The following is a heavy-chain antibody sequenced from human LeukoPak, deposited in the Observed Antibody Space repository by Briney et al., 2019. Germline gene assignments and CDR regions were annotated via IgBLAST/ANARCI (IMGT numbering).Heavy chain of an antibody. CDR3: ASSGYYYRDAFDI. D-gene: IGHD3-22*01. CDR2: IYHTGST. CDR1: GSGYSISGGFY. V-gene: IGHV4-38-2*02. Sequence: SETLSLTCTVSGSGYSISGGFYWGWIRQPPGKGLEWIGSIYHTGSTYYNPSLKSRVTISVDTSKNQFSLKLSSVPAADTAVYYCASSGYYYRDAFDIWGQGTMVTVSS. J-gene: IGHJ3*02.